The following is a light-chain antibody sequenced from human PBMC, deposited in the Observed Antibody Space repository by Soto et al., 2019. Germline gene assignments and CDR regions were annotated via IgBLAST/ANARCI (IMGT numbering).Light chain of an antibody. CDR3: SSFTTSSTYV. Sequence: QSVLTQPASVSGSPGQPITISCTGTTSDVGGYDYVSWYQQHPGKAPKLLIFEVRNRPSGVSSRFSGSRSANSASLTISGLQAEDEADYYCSSFTTSSTYVFGTGTKLTVL. V-gene: IGLV2-14*01. J-gene: IGLJ1*01. CDR1: TSDVGGYDY. CDR2: EVR.